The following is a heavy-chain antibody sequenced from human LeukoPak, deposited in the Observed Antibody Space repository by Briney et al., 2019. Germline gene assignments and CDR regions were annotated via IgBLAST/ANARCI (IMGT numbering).Heavy chain of an antibody. D-gene: IGHD4-17*01. J-gene: IGHJ4*02. V-gene: IGHV3-66*01. CDR3: ASTFYGDSPPY. CDR2: IYSGGST. CDR1: GFTVSSNY. Sequence: GGSLRLSCAASGFTVSSNYMSWVRQAPGKGLEWVSVIYSGGSTYYADSVKGRFTISRDNSKNTQYLQMNSLRAEDTAVYYCASTFYGDSPPYWGQGTLVTVSS.